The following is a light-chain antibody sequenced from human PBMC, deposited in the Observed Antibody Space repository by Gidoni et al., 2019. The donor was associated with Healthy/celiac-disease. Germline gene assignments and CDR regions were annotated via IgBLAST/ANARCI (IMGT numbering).Light chain of an antibody. CDR3: SSYTSSSTLDVV. J-gene: IGLJ2*01. CDR1: SRDVGGYNY. V-gene: IGLV2-14*01. Sequence: QSALTQPPSVSASPGQSITISCTGTSRDVGGYNYVSWYQQHPGKAPKLMIYDVSNRPSGVSNRFSGSKSGNTASLTISGLQAEDEADYYCSSYTSSSTLDVVFGGGTKLTVL. CDR2: DVS.